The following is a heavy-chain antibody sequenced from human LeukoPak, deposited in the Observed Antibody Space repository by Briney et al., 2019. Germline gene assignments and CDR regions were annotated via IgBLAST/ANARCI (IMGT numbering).Heavy chain of an antibody. CDR1: GYTFSSYY. CDR2: ISAYNGNT. D-gene: IGHD6-19*01. J-gene: IGHJ3*02. Sequence: ASVKVSCKASGYTFSSYYVHWVRQAPGQGLEWMGWISAYNGNTNYAQKLQGRVTMTTDTSTSTAYMELRSLRSDDTAVYYCARDGVAGVSGAFDIWGQGTMVTVSS. V-gene: IGHV1-18*04. CDR3: ARDGVAGVSGAFDI.